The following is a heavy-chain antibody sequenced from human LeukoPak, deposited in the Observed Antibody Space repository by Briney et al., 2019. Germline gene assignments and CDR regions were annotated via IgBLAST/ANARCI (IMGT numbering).Heavy chain of an antibody. V-gene: IGHV1-18*01. CDR3: ASRSRQGYSSSWYGLNQYFQH. CDR2: ISAYNGNT. CDR1: GYTFTSYG. J-gene: IGHJ1*01. Sequence: GASVKVSCKASGYTFTSYGISWVRQAPGQGLEWMGWISAYNGNTNYAQKLQGRVTMTTDTSTSTAYMELRSLRSDDTAVYYCASRSRQGYSSSWYGLNQYFQHWGQGTLVTVSS. D-gene: IGHD6-13*01.